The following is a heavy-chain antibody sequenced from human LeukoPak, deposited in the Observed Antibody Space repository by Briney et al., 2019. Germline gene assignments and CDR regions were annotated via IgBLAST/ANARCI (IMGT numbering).Heavy chain of an antibody. D-gene: IGHD3-9*01. CDR1: GFTFSDYG. V-gene: IGHV3-33*01. CDR3: ARDRYGIRRDYFDY. CDR2: IWYDGTNK. J-gene: IGHJ4*02. Sequence: GGSLRLSCAASGFTFSDYGMHWVRQTPGKGLEWVALIWYDGTNKYYVDSVKGRFTISRDNSKNTLYLQMNSLRADDTAVYYCARDRYGIRRDYFDYWGQGILVTVSS.